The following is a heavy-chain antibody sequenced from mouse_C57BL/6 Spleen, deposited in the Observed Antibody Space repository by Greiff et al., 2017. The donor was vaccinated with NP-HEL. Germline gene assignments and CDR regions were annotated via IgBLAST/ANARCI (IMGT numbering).Heavy chain of an antibody. CDR1: GYTFTEYT. J-gene: IGHJ4*01. Sequence: QVQLQQSGAELVKPGASVKLSCKASGYTFTEYTIHWVKQRSGQGLEWIGWFYPGSGSIKYNQKFKDKATLTADKSSSTAYMQLSSLTSEDSAVYYCARYLYLYAMDYWGQGTSVTVSS. CDR3: ARYLYLYAMDY. V-gene: IGHV1-62-2*01. D-gene: IGHD5-5*01. CDR2: FYPGSGSI.